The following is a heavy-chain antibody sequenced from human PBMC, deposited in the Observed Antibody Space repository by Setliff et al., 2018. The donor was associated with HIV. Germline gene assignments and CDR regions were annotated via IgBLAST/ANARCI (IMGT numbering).Heavy chain of an antibody. J-gene: IGHJ3*02. CDR2: ISSNTGNP. Sequence: ASVKVSCKASGYSFTTYSLNWVRQVPGQGVEWMGWISSNTGNPIYAQDVTGRFVFSLDTSVNTAYLQITTLKAEDSAVYYCARANIYSDAFDIWGQGTMVTVSS. D-gene: IGHD2-21*01. CDR3: ARANIYSDAFDI. CDR1: GYSFTTYS. V-gene: IGHV7-4-1*02.